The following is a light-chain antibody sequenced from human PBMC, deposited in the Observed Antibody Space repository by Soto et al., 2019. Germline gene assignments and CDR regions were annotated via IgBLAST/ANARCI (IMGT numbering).Light chain of an antibody. V-gene: IGKV1-5*02. Sequence: DIQMTLSPSSLSASVGYRVTIICRASQSISSWLAWYQQKPGKAPKLLIYDASSLESGVPSRFSGSGYGTEFNLTISRLETEDFAVYYCQQYGSSVRTFGQGTKVDIK. CDR3: QQYGSSVRT. CDR2: DAS. J-gene: IGKJ1*01. CDR1: QSISSW.